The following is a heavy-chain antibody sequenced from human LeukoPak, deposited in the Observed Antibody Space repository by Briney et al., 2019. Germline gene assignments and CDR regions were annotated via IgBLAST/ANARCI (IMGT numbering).Heavy chain of an antibody. V-gene: IGHV3-9*01. D-gene: IGHD3-10*01. Sequence: GRSLRLSCAASGFTFDDYAMHWVRHAPGKGLEWVSGISWNSGSIDYADSVKGRFTISRDNAKNSLYLQMNSLRAEDTALYYCAKATPVGDHYYYGMDVWGQGTTVTVSS. CDR2: ISWNSGSI. CDR3: AKATPVGDHYYYGMDV. CDR1: GFTFDDYA. J-gene: IGHJ6*02.